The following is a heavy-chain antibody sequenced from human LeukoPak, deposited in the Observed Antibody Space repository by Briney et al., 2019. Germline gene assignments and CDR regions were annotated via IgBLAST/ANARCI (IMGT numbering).Heavy chain of an antibody. V-gene: IGHV3-74*01. CDR2: INSDGSST. D-gene: IGHD3-22*01. CDR3: AAYDSSGYSFDY. CDR1: GFTFSSYA. Sequence: GGSLRLSCAASGFTFSSYAMSWVRRAPGKGLVWVSRINSDGSSTTYADSVKGRFTMSRDNAKNTLYLQMNSLRAEDTAVYYCAAYDSSGYSFDYWGQGILVTVSS. J-gene: IGHJ4*02.